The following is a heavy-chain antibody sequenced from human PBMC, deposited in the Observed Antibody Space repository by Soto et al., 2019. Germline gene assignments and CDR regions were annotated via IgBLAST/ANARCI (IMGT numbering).Heavy chain of an antibody. V-gene: IGHV1-69*01. CDR1: GDFFINYA. D-gene: IGHD3-22*01. CDR2: IIPVYDTA. CDR3: ASQRVHYYATSGLQY. J-gene: IGHJ4*02. Sequence: QVQLVQSGAEVKKPGSSVKVSCKASGDFFINYAISWVRQAPGEGLEWMGGIIPVYDTADYAQKFQGRVTMTADESTSTAYMELSSLLSDDTAVYYCASQRVHYYATSGLQYWGQGTLVTVSS.